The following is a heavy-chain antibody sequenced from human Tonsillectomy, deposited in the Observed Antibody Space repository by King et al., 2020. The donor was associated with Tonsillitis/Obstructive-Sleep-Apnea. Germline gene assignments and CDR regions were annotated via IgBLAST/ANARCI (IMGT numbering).Heavy chain of an antibody. CDR1: GGSISSFY. Sequence: QLQESGPGLVKSSETLSLTCTVSGGSISSFYWSWFRQPPGKGLEWIGYISDSGSTNYNPSLKSRVTISLDTSKNQFSLKVNSVTAADTAMYYCARGNWGVRDGWGQGTTVTVSS. CDR2: ISDSGST. V-gene: IGHV4-59*01. D-gene: IGHD7-27*01. J-gene: IGHJ6*02. CDR3: ARGNWGVRDG.